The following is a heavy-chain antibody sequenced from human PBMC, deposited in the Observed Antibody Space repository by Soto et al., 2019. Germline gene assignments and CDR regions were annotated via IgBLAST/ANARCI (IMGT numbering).Heavy chain of an antibody. CDR2: ISGRGAST. CDR1: GFTFTSYA. Sequence: PVGSLRLSCASSGFTFTSYAMTCVRHSPGKWLEWLSTISGRGASTYDTDSVKGRFTISRDNSKNMLYLQLNSLRAEDTAVYYCAKFGSGNSYYYYYDCWGQGTLVTVSS. D-gene: IGHD3-10*01. CDR3: AKFGSGNSYYYYYDC. J-gene: IGHJ4*02. V-gene: IGHV3-23*01.